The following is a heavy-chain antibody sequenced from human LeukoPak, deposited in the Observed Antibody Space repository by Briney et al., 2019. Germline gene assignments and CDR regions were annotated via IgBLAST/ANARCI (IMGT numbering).Heavy chain of an antibody. CDR2: IYSGGST. CDR3: ARRPFDSSGYFPSGFEY. V-gene: IGHV3-66*01. CDR1: GFTVSRNY. J-gene: IGHJ4*02. Sequence: GGSLRLSCAASGFTVSRNYMSWVRQAPGKGLEWVSVIYSGGSTDYADSVRGRFTISRDNSKNTLYLQMNSLRAEDTAVYYCARRPFDSSGYFPSGFEYWGQGTLVTVSS. D-gene: IGHD3-22*01.